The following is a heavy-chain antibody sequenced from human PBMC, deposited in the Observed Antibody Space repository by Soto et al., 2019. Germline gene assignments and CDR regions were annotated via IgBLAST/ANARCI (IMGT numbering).Heavy chain of an antibody. CDR3: ARWSGSGSYGDY. CDR1: GYTFTSYA. CDR2: INAGNGNT. J-gene: IGHJ4*02. Sequence: QVQLVQSGAEVKKPGASVKVSCKASGYTFTSYAMHWVRQAPGQRLEWMGWINAGNGNTKYSQKFQGRVTITRDTSASTAYMELSSLRSGDTAVYYCARWSGSGSYGDYWGQGTLVTVSS. V-gene: IGHV1-3*01. D-gene: IGHD3-10*01.